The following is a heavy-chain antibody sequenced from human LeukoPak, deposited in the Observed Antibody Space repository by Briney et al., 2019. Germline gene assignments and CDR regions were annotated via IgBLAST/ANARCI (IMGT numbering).Heavy chain of an antibody. Sequence: GGSLRLSCAASGFTFSNYGMHWARQAPGKGLEWVAFIRYDGSLKDYADSVKGRFTISRDNSNNTLYLQMNSLRAEDTAVYYCAKDRLMYGSGSYPLAYWGQGTLVTVSS. D-gene: IGHD3-10*01. V-gene: IGHV3-30*02. CDR1: GFTFSNYG. J-gene: IGHJ4*02. CDR3: AKDRLMYGSGSYPLAY. CDR2: IRYDGSLK.